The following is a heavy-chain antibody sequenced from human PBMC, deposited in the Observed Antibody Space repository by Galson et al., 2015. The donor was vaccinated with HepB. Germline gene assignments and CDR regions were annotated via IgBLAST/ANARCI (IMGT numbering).Heavy chain of an antibody. V-gene: IGHV4-61*08. Sequence: LSLTCAVSGGSISSGDYYWSWIRQPPGKGLEWIGYIYYSGSTNYNPSLKSRVTISVDTSKNQFSLKLSSVTAADTAVYYCARLEGRYDFWSGYYGTLPFRYFDLWGRGTLVTVSS. CDR2: IYYSGST. D-gene: IGHD3-3*01. J-gene: IGHJ2*01. CDR1: GGSISSGDYY. CDR3: ARLEGRYDFWSGYYGTLPFRYFDL.